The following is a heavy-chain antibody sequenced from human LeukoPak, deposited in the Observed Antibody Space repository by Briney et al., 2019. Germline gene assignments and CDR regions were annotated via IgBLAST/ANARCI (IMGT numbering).Heavy chain of an antibody. CDR3: ARAPSYYDFWSGPLH. J-gene: IGHJ4*02. CDR2: TNPNSGGT. Sequence: ASVKVSCKASGYTFTGYYMHWVRQAPGQGLEWMGWTNPNSGGTNYAQKLQGRVTMTRDTSISTAYMELSRLRSDDTAVYYCARAPSYYDFWSGPLHWGQGTPVTVSS. V-gene: IGHV1-2*02. CDR1: GYTFTGYY. D-gene: IGHD3-3*01.